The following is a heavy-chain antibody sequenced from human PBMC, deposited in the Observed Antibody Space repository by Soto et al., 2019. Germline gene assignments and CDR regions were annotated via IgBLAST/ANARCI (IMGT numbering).Heavy chain of an antibody. CDR1: GGTFSSYA. CDR3: ARDGLRCLEWLGRYYYYGMDV. V-gene: IGHV1-69*01. CDR2: IIPIFGTA. Sequence: QVQLVQSGAEVKKPGSSVKVSCKASGGTFSSYAISWVRQAPGQGLEWMGGIIPIFGTANYAQKFQGRVTITADESTSTAYMELSSLRSEDTAVYYCARDGLRCLEWLGRYYYYGMDVWGQGTTVTVSS. J-gene: IGHJ6*02. D-gene: IGHD3-3*01.